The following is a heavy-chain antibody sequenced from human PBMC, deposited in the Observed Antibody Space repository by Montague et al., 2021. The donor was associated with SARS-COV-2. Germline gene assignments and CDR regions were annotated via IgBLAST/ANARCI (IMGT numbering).Heavy chain of an antibody. CDR1: GGSISSYY. CDR3: ARACPRWLQFAPYFDY. D-gene: IGHD5-24*01. Sequence: SETLSLTCTVSGGSISSYYWSWIRQPPGKGLEWIGNIYYSGSTNYNPSLKSRVPISVDTSKTQFSLKLSSVTAADTAVYYCARACPRWLQFAPYFDYWGQGTLVTVSS. V-gene: IGHV4-59*01. CDR2: IYYSGST. J-gene: IGHJ4*02.